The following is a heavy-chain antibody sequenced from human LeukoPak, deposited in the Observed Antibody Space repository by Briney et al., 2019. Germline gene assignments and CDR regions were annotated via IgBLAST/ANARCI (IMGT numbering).Heavy chain of an antibody. Sequence: GGSLRLSCAASGFTFSNFWMSWVRQAPGKGLEWVSYISSSSSYIYYADSVKGRFTISRDNAKNSLYLQMNSLRAEDTAVYYCAMDGPNTAMDPFDYWGQGTLVTVSS. CDR3: AMDGPNTAMDPFDY. CDR1: GFTFSNFW. V-gene: IGHV3-21*01. D-gene: IGHD5-18*01. J-gene: IGHJ4*02. CDR2: ISSSSSYI.